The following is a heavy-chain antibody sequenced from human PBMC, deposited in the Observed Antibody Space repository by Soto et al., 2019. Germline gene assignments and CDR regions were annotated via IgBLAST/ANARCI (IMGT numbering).Heavy chain of an antibody. V-gene: IGHV3-13*01. J-gene: IGHJ5*01. CDR3: ARSSRPAADDYSGWATLNLFDS. CDR2: IGTAGDT. Sequence: PGRSLRHSCAASGFTFSSYDMHWVRQATGKGLEWVSAIGTAGDTYYPGSVKGRFTISRENAKNSLYLQMNSLRAGDTAVYYCARSSRPAADDYSGWATLNLFDSWGQGTLVTVSA. CDR1: GFTFSSYD. D-gene: IGHD4-4*01.